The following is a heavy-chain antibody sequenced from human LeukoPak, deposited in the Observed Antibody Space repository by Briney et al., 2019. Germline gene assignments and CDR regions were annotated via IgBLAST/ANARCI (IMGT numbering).Heavy chain of an antibody. CDR1: GGSFSGYY. D-gene: IGHD3-3*01. CDR2: INHSGST. Sequence: SETLSPTCAVYGGSFSGYYWSWIRQPPGKGLEWIGEINHSGSTNYNPSLKSRVTISVDTSKNQFSLKLSSVTAADTAVYYCAARGNYDFWSGYYPTLDYWGQGTLVTVSS. CDR3: AARGNYDFWSGYYPTLDY. V-gene: IGHV4-34*01. J-gene: IGHJ4*02.